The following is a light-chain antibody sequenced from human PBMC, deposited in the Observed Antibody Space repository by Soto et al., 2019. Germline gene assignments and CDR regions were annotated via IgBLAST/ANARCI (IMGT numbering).Light chain of an antibody. V-gene: IGKV1-39*01. CDR2: AAS. CDR1: QSIVTY. Sequence: EIQMTQSPSSLSASVGDRVTITCRASQSIVTYLNWYLQKPGKAPKLLIYAASNLQSGVPSRFSGSGSGTDFTLTISSLQPEDFATYFCQQSYSTPPWTFGQGTKVEIK. CDR3: QQSYSTPPWT. J-gene: IGKJ1*01.